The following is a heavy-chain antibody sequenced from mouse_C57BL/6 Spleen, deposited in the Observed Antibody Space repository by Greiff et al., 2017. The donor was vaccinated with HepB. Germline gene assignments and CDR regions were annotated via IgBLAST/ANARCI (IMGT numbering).Heavy chain of an antibody. CDR2: ISDGGSYT. CDR3: ARDDYYGCDAWFAD. J-gene: IGHJ3*01. CDR1: GFTFCSYA. Sequence: EVKLVESGGGLVKPGGSLKLSCAASGFTFCSYALSWVRQTPEKRLEWVATISDGGSYTYYPDKVQGRFTISRDNAKNNLYLQMSHLKSEDTAVYYCARDDYYGCDAWFADWGQGTLVTVSA. V-gene: IGHV5-4*01. D-gene: IGHD2-2*01.